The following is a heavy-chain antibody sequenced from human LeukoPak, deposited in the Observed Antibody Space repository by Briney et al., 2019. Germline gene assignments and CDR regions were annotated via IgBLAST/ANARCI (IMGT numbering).Heavy chain of an antibody. Sequence: GGSLRLSCAASGFTFSDYYMSWIRQAPGKGLEWVPYISSSGSTIYYADSVKGRFTISRDNSKNTLYLQMNSLRAEDTAVYYCARGRGYSQSNWVDPWGQGTMVTVSA. CDR3: ARGRGYSQSNWVDP. J-gene: IGHJ5*02. CDR1: GFTFSDYY. D-gene: IGHD5-18*01. CDR2: ISSSGSTI. V-gene: IGHV3-11*01.